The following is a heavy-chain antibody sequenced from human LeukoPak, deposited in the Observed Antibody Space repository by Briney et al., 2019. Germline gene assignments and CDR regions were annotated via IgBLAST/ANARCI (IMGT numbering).Heavy chain of an antibody. J-gene: IGHJ6*02. Sequence: PSQTLTLTCSLSGASISSGGHWWPWLRQHPVKGLEWIGYIYYSGSTYYNPSLKSRVTISVDTSKNQFSLKLSSVTAADTAVYYCARANYDILTGRYGMDVWGQGTTVTVSS. V-gene: IGHV4-31*03. CDR3: ARANYDILTGRYGMDV. CDR2: IYYSGST. CDR1: GASISSGGHW. D-gene: IGHD3-9*01.